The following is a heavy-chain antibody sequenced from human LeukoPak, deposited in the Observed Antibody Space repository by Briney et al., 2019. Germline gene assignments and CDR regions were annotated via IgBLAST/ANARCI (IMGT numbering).Heavy chain of an antibody. D-gene: IGHD5-12*01. V-gene: IGHV4-59*01. CDR2: IYYSGST. Sequence: SETLSLTCTVSGGSISSYYWSWIRQPPGKGLEWIGYIYYSGSTNYNPSLKSRVTISVDTSKNQFSLKLSSVTAADTAVYYCARRSGYDLNFDYWGQGTLVTVSS. CDR1: GGSISSYY. J-gene: IGHJ4*02. CDR3: ARRSGYDLNFDY.